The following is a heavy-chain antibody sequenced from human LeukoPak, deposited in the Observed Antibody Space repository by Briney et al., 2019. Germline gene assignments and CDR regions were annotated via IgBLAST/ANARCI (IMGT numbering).Heavy chain of an antibody. CDR1: GFTFSSYW. Sequence: GGSLRLSCAASGFTFSSYWMNWARQAPGKGLGWAASINHNGNVNYYVDSVKGRFTISRDNAKNSLYLQMSNLRAEDTAVYFCARGGGLDVWGQGATVTVSS. J-gene: IGHJ6*02. CDR2: INHNGNVN. CDR3: ARGGGLDV. D-gene: IGHD3-16*01. V-gene: IGHV3-7*03.